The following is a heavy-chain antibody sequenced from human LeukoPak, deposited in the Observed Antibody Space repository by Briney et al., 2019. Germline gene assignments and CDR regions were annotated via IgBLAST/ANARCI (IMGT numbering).Heavy chain of an antibody. CDR1: GFTFSSYS. CDR2: ISSSSSYI. Sequence: PGGSLRLSCAASGFTFSSYSMNWVRQAPGKGLEWVSSISSSSSYIYYADSVKGRFTISRDNAKNSLYLQMNSLRAEDTAVYYCARSGESTPALDYWGQGTLVTVSS. CDR3: ARSGESTPALDY. J-gene: IGHJ4*02. V-gene: IGHV3-21*04. D-gene: IGHD3-10*01.